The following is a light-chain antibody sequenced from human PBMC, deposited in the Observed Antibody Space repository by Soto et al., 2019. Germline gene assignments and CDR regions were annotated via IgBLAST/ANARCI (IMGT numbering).Light chain of an antibody. J-gene: IGKJ1*01. CDR1: ESIRNH. CDR2: AAS. CDR3: QQTYSTPRGA. Sequence: DIPMTQSPSSLSASVGDRVTITCRASESIRNHLNWYQQKPGKAPKLLIYAASTLQSGVPSRFSGGGSGTEFTLTIGSLQPEDFTTYYCQQTYSTPRGAFGQGTKVEFK. V-gene: IGKV1-39*01.